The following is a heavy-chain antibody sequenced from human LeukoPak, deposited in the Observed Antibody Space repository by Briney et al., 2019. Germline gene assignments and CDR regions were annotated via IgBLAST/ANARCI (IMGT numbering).Heavy chain of an antibody. CDR3: ARAGDYYDSSGYPRGGWFDP. CDR1: GYTFTGYY. CDR2: INHNSGGT. J-gene: IGHJ5*02. V-gene: IGHV1-2*02. Sequence: ASVKVSCKASGYTFTGYYMHWVRQAPGQGLEWMGWINHNSGGTNYAQKFQGRVTMTRDTSISTAYMELSRLRSDDTAVYYCARAGDYYDSSGYPRGGWFDPWGQGTLVTVSS. D-gene: IGHD3-22*01.